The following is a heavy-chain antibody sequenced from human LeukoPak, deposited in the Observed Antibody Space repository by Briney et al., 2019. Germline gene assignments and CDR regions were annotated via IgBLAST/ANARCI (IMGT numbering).Heavy chain of an antibody. Sequence: PGGSLRLSCAASGFTFSDYYMSWVRQAPGKGLEWVSYISSSGTTIYYADSVKGRFTISRDNAKNSLSLQTNSLRAEDTAVYYCARGGYSYGFYYFDYWGQGTLVTVSS. CDR3: ARGGYSYGFYYFDY. J-gene: IGHJ4*02. CDR1: GFTFSDYY. CDR2: ISSSGTTI. D-gene: IGHD5-18*01. V-gene: IGHV3-11*01.